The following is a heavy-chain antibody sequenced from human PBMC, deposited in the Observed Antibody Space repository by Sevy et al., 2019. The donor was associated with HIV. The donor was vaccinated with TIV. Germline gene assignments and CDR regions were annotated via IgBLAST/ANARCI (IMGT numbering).Heavy chain of an antibody. V-gene: IGHV3-23*01. J-gene: IGHJ4*02. CDR1: GFTFSSYA. CDR2: IGGSADYT. D-gene: IGHD3-10*01. CDR3: AKEVSEHSYSDY. Sequence: GGSLRLSCVTSGFTFSSYAMSWVRQTPGKGLEWVSAIGGSADYTYYADSVKARFTISRDNSKNTLYLQMNGLRAEDTAVYYSAKEVSEHSYSDYWGQGTLVTVSS.